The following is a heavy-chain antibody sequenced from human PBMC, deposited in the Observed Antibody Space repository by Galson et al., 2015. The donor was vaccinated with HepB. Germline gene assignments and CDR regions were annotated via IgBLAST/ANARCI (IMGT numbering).Heavy chain of an antibody. Sequence: SLRLSCAASGFTFSSYAKSWVRQAPGKGLEWVSAISGSGGSTYYADSVKGRFTISRDNSKNTLYLQMNSLRAEDTAVYYCAKDPLYYYDSSGPRDYWGQGTLVTVSS. D-gene: IGHD3-22*01. CDR2: ISGSGGST. CDR3: AKDPLYYYDSSGPRDY. V-gene: IGHV3-23*01. J-gene: IGHJ4*02. CDR1: GFTFSSYA.